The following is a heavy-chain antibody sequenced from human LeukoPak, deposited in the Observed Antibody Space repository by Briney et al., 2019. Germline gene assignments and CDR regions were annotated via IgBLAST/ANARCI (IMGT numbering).Heavy chain of an antibody. CDR2: ISYDGSNK. D-gene: IGHD2-2*02. CDR1: GFTFSSYA. CDR3: PTSSYTGFYY. J-gene: IGHJ4*02. Sequence: GRSLRLSCAASGFTFSSYAMHWVRQAPGKGLEWVAVISYDGSNKYYADSVKGRFTISRDNSKNTLYLQMNSLRAEDTAVYYCPTSSYTGFYYRGQGTLVTVSS. V-gene: IGHV3-30-3*01.